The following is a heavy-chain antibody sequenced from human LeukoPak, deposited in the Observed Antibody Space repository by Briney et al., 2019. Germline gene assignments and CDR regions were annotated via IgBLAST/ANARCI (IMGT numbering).Heavy chain of an antibody. CDR2: MNPISGNT. CDR1: GYTLTSYD. J-gene: IGHJ2*01. CDR3: ARPYCSGGDCLRYFDL. D-gene: IGHD2-15*01. V-gene: IGHV1-8*01. Sequence: ASVRVSCKASGYTLTSYDISWVRQATGQGLEWMEWMNPISGNTGYAQKFQGRVTMTRSTSISTAYMELSSLRSEDTAVYYCARPYCSGGDCLRYFDLWGRGTLITVSS.